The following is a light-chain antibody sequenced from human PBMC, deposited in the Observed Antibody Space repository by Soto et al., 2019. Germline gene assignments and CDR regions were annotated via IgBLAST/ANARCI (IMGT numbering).Light chain of an antibody. Sequence: QSVLTQPPSVSATPGQTVTISCSGSNSSIGNNCVSWYQQLPGTAPKLLIYDNNKRPSEIPDRFSGSKSGTSATLGITGLQTGDEAEYYCGTWDSSLSAGVFGTGTKLTVL. J-gene: IGLJ1*01. CDR3: GTWDSSLSAGV. CDR2: DNN. V-gene: IGLV1-51*01. CDR1: NSSIGNNC.